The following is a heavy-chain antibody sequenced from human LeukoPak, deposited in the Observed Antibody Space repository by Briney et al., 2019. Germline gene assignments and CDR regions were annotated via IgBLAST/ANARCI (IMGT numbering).Heavy chain of an antibody. V-gene: IGHV5-51*01. CDR1: GYSLTSYW. CDR3: ARGVPHYDILTGYFDY. J-gene: IGHJ4*02. D-gene: IGHD3-9*01. Sequence: GESLKISCKGSGYSLTSYWIGWVRQMPGKGLEWMGIIYPGDSDTRYSPSFQGQVTISADKSISTAYLQWSSLKASDTAMYYCARGVPHYDILTGYFDYWGQGTLVTVSS. CDR2: IYPGDSDT.